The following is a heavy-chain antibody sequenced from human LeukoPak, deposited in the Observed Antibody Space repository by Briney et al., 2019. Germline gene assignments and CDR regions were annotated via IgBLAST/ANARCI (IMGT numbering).Heavy chain of an antibody. V-gene: IGHV4-39*01. J-gene: IGHJ4*02. CDR1: GGSISSGGYY. CDR2: ISYSGST. D-gene: IGHD3-22*01. Sequence: SQTLSLTCTVSGGSISSGGYYWGWIRQPPGKGLEWIGSISYSGSTYYNPSLKSRVTISVDTSKNQFSLKLSSVTAADTAMYYCASGEDYYDSSGYEDYWGQGILVTVSS. CDR3: ASGEDYYDSSGYEDY.